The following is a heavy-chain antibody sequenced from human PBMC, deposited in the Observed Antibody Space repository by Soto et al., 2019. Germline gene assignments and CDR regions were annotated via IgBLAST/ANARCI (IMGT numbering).Heavy chain of an antibody. CDR1: GFTFSSYA. CDR3: ATSLSAVVDTVEDFDI. Sequence: GGSLRLSCAASGFTFSSYAMHWVRQAPGKGLEWVAVISYDGSNKYYAESVKGRFTISRDNSKNTLYLQMNSLRAEDTAVYYCATSLSAVVDTVEDFDIWGQGTMVTVSS. J-gene: IGHJ3*02. CDR2: ISYDGSNK. V-gene: IGHV3-30-3*01. D-gene: IGHD2-15*01.